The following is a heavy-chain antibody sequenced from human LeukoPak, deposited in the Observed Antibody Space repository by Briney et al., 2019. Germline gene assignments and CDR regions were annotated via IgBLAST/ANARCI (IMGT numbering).Heavy chain of an antibody. Sequence: SVKVSCKASGGTFSSYAISWVRQAPGQGLERMGGIIPIFGTANYAQKFQGRVTITADESTSTAYMELSSLRSEDTAVYYCARGSSYYDSSGPWGQGTLVTVSS. D-gene: IGHD3-22*01. CDR1: GGTFSSYA. J-gene: IGHJ4*02. CDR3: ARGSSYYDSSGP. CDR2: IIPIFGTA. V-gene: IGHV1-69*13.